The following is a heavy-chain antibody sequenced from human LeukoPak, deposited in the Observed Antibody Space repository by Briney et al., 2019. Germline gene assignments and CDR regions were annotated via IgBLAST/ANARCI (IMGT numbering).Heavy chain of an antibody. Sequence: GGSLRLSCAASGFTFSSYAMSWVRQAPGKGLEWVSGFSGSGDSADYADSVRGRFTISRDNSKNTLFLHMNSLTAEDTAVYYRAKGRLVPAAVFDYWGQGTPVTVSS. V-gene: IGHV3-23*01. CDR2: FSGSGDSA. J-gene: IGHJ4*02. CDR1: GFTFSSYA. D-gene: IGHD2-2*01. CDR3: AKGRLVPAAVFDY.